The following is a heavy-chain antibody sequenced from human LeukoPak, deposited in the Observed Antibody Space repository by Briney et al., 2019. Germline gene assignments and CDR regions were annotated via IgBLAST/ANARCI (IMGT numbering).Heavy chain of an antibody. D-gene: IGHD1-7*01. CDR3: ARDLESLGTTAWFDP. V-gene: IGHV4-61*02. Sequence: PSQTLSLTCTVSGGSISSGSHYWSWIRQPAGKGLEWIGRFHTGGSTNYNPSLKSRVTISVDTSKNQFSLKLSSVTAADTAVYYCARDLESLGTTAWFDPWGQGTLVTVSS. CDR1: GGSISSGSHY. J-gene: IGHJ5*02. CDR2: FHTGGST.